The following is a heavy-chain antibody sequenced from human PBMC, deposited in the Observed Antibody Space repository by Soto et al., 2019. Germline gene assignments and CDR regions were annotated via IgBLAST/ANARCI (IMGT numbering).Heavy chain of an antibody. J-gene: IGHJ4*02. Sequence: QVQLQESGPGLVKPSETLSLTCTVSGGSISSYYWSWIRQPPGKGLEWIGYIYYSGSTNYNPSLKSRVTISVDTSKNQFSLKQSSVTAADTAVYYCARWGRWLQSPNFDYWGQGTLVTVSS. CDR1: GGSISSYY. CDR2: IYYSGST. V-gene: IGHV4-59*01. D-gene: IGHD3-16*01. CDR3: ARWGRWLQSPNFDY.